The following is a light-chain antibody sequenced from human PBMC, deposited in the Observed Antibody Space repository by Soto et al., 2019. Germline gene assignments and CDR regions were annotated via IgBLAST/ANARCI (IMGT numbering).Light chain of an antibody. J-gene: IGLJ1*01. V-gene: IGLV1-44*01. CDR3: AAWDDILNGYV. Sequence: QFVLNQPPSGSGTPGKRVAHSFSGSSSNIESNTVTWYRQLPGTAPKLVIYSNYDRPSGVADRFSGSTSGTSASLVIRGLQSEDEADYFCAAWDDILNGYVFGGGTRVTV. CDR2: SNY. CDR1: SSNIESNT.